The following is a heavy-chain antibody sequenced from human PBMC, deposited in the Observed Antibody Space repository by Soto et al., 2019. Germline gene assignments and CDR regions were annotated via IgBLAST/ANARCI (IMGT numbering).Heavy chain of an antibody. Sequence: ASVKVSCKASGGTFSNYALISWVRQAPGQGLEWIGGIIRNDATINYAQKFQGRVTLTTDTSTKTAFMELRSLTGDDTAVYYCAREYGLDVWGQGTTVTVSS. CDR3: AREYGLDV. CDR1: GGTFSNYA. CDR2: IIRNDATI. J-gene: IGHJ6*02. V-gene: IGHV1-18*01.